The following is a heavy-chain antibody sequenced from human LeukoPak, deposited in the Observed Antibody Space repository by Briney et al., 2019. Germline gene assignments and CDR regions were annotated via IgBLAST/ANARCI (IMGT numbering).Heavy chain of an antibody. D-gene: IGHD3-10*01. CDR3: ARLFLGDDLIEYYFDF. J-gene: IGHJ4*02. CDR2: IFYSGTT. V-gene: IGHV4-38-2*02. Sequence: SETLSLTCTVSGYSISSGYYWGWIRQPPGKGLEWIGSIFYSGTTYYNPSPKSRPTISLDTSKNQFSLKLSSVTAADTAVYYCARLFLGDDLIEYYFDFWGQGSLVTVSS. CDR1: GYSISSGYY.